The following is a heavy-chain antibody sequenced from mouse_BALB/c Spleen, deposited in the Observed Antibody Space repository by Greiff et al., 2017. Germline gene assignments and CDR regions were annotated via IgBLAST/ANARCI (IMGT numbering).Heavy chain of an antibody. J-gene: IGHJ3*01. Sequence: EVQLVESGGDLVKPGGSLKLSCAASGFTFSSYGMSWVRHTPDKRLEWVATISSGGSYTYYPDSVKGRFTISRDNAKNTLYLQMSSLKSEDTAMYYCARLEGNYAWFAYWGQGTLVTVSA. CDR3: ARLEGNYAWFAY. CDR2: ISSGGSYT. D-gene: IGHD2-1*01. V-gene: IGHV5-6*01. CDR1: GFTFSSYG.